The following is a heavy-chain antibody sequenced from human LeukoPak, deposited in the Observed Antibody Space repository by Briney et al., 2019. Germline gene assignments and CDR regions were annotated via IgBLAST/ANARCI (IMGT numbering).Heavy chain of an antibody. D-gene: IGHD3-3*01. V-gene: IGHV3-7*03. CDR1: GFTFSNYW. Sequence: GGSLRLSCATSGFTFSNYWMSWVRQVPGKGLEWVASISQDGSAKTYLDSVKGRFTISRDNAKNSLYLQMNSLRAEDTAVYYCAKDRDFWSGYPKDAFDIWGQGTMVTVSS. J-gene: IGHJ3*02. CDR3: AKDRDFWSGYPKDAFDI. CDR2: ISQDGSAK.